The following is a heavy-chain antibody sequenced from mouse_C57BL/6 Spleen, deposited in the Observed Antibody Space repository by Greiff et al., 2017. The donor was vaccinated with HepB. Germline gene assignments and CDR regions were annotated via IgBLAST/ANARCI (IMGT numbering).Heavy chain of an antibody. CDR3: ARGGSSGFPTGY. Sequence: QVHVKQSGAELAKPGASVKLSCKASGYTFTSYWMHWVKQRPGQGLEWIGYINPSSGYTKYNQKFKAKATLTADKSSSTAYMQLSSLTYEDSAVYYCARGGSSGFPTGYWGQGTTLTVSS. CDR2: INPSSGYT. J-gene: IGHJ2*01. D-gene: IGHD3-2*02. V-gene: IGHV1-7*01. CDR1: GYTFTSYW.